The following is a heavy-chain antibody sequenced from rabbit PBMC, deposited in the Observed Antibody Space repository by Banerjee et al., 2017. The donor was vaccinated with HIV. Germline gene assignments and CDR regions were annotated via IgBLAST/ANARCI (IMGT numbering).Heavy chain of an antibody. V-gene: IGHV1S45*01. J-gene: IGHJ3*01. D-gene: IGHD1-1*01. CDR3: ARAGADIDYYLTRLDL. Sequence: EQLEESGRDLVKPEGSLTLTCTASGFSFSSRYWICWIRQAPGKGLEWIACIYAGISGTTYYASWAKGRFTISKTSSTTVTLQMTSLTAADTATYFCARAGADIDYYLTRLDLRGPGTLVTVS. CDR1: GFSFSSRYW. CDR2: IYAGISGTT.